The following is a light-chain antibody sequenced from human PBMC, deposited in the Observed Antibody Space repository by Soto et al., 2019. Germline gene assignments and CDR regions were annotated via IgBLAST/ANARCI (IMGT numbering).Light chain of an antibody. Sequence: DIQMTQSPATLSGSAGDRVTITCRASQTISSWLAWYQQKTGKAPKLLLYKASTLKSGVTSRFSSSGSGTEFTLTISSLQYDDFATCYCQHYNSYSEAFGRGTKVELK. CDR2: KAS. J-gene: IGKJ1*01. CDR1: QTISSW. CDR3: QHYNSYSEA. V-gene: IGKV1-5*03.